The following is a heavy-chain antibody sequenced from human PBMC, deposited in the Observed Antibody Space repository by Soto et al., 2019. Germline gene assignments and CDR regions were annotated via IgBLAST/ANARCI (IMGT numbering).Heavy chain of an antibody. D-gene: IGHD5-12*01. CDR1: GGSISSGGYY. Sequence: QVQLQESGPGLVKPSQTLSLTCTVSGGSISSGGYYWSWIRQHPGKGLEWIGYIYYSGSTYYNPSLKSRVTMSVDTSENQFSLGLSSVTAADTAVYYCARKDSGYADYMDVWGKGTTVTVSS. V-gene: IGHV4-31*03. J-gene: IGHJ6*03. CDR3: ARKDSGYADYMDV. CDR2: IYYSGST.